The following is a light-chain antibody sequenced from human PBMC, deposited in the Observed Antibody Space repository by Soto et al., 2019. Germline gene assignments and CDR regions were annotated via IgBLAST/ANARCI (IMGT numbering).Light chain of an antibody. CDR3: QKYDNWPPIT. V-gene: IGKV3-15*01. CDR1: QSVSSN. Sequence: THSPGTLAWSPAEIATLSYSASQSVSSNLAWYQQKHGQAPRPLISGASTRGTGIPARLRRSASGTEFTLSISSLQSEDFAVYYCQKYDNWPPITFGQGTRLEIK. CDR2: GAS. J-gene: IGKJ5*01.